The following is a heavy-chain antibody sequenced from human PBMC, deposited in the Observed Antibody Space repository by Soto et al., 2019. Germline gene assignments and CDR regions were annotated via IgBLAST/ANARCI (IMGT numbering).Heavy chain of an antibody. J-gene: IGHJ6*02. D-gene: IGHD3-3*01. CDR3: ARDCNYDFWSGYFSLHYYGMDV. CDR1: GFTFSSYW. V-gene: IGHV3-7*01. CDR2: IKQDGSEK. Sequence: LRLSCAASGFTFSSYWMSWVRQAPGKGLEWVANIKQDGSEKYYVDSVKGRFTISRDNAKNSLYLQMNSLRAEDTAVYYCARDCNYDFWSGYFSLHYYGMDVWGQGTTVTVSS.